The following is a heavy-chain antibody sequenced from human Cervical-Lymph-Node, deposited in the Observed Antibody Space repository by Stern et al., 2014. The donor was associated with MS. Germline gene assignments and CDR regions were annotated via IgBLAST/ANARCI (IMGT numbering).Heavy chain of an antibody. J-gene: IGHJ4*02. CDR3: ARDNGQLVQIY. CDR2: IYYSGST. V-gene: IGHV4-31*03. CDR1: GGSINRGGHY. Sequence: VQLEESGPGLVKPSQTLSLTCSVSGGSINRGGHYWSRIRQHPGKGLEWIGYIYYSGSTYYNPSLEGRVAISMDKSKNQFSLTLTSVTAADTAVYYCARDNGQLVQIYWGQGTLVTVSS. D-gene: IGHD6-6*01.